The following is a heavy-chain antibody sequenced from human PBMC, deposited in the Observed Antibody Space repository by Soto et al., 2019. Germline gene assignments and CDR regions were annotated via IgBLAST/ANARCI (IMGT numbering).Heavy chain of an antibody. Sequence: SVKVSCKASGGTFSSYTISWVRQAPGQGLEWMGRIIPILGIANYAQKFQGRVTITADKSTSTAYMELRSLRSDDTAVYYCARDSYGDYLKYNWCDPWGQGTLVTVSS. D-gene: IGHD4-17*01. CDR1: GGTFSSYT. CDR2: IIPILGIA. V-gene: IGHV1-69*04. J-gene: IGHJ5*02. CDR3: ARDSYGDYLKYNWCDP.